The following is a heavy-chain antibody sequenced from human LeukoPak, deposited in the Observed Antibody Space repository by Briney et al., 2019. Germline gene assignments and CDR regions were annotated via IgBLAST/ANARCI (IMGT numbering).Heavy chain of an antibody. CDR2: ISDDGTYT. V-gene: IGHV3-74*03. CDR1: GFSFSRHW. CDR3: ARTPDVGMATISYYYYGMDV. J-gene: IGHJ6*02. Sequence: PGGSLRLSCAASGFSFSRHWMHWVRQAPGKGLVWVSRISDDGTYTANVDSVEGRFTISRDNVRNTLYLHMNSLRAEDTAVYYCARTPDVGMATISYYYYGMDVWGQGTTVTVSS. D-gene: IGHD5-24*01.